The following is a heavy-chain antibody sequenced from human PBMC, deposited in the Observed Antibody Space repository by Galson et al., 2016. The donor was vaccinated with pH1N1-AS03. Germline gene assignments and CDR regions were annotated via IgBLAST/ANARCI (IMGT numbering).Heavy chain of an antibody. CDR3: ARETVVGTGFEY. CDR2: ISSDGSNK. D-gene: IGHD6-19*01. J-gene: IGHJ4*02. V-gene: IGHV3-30*01. Sequence: SLRLSCAGSGFTFSPYAMHWVRQAPGKGLEWVAVISSDGSNKYYSDSGKGRFTISRDNSKSTLYLQMNSLSAEDSAVYYCARETVVGTGFEYWGQGTLVTVSS. CDR1: GFTFSPYA.